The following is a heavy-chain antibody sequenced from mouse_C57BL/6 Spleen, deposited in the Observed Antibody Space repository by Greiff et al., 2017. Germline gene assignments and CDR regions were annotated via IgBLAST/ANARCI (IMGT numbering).Heavy chain of an antibody. CDR1: GFSLTSSG. CDR3: AKTGDYWFAY. V-gene: IGHV2-3*01. CDR2: IWGDGST. D-gene: IGHD2-4*01. Sequence: QVQLQQSGPGLVAPSQSLSITCTVSGFSLTSSGVSWVRQPPGKGLEWLGVIWGDGSTNYHSALISRLSISKDNSTRPVFLKPNNLQTDDTATCYCAKTGDYWFAYWGQGTLVTVSA. J-gene: IGHJ3*01.